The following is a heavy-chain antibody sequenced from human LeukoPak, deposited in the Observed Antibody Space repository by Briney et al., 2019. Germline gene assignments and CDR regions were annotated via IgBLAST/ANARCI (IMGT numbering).Heavy chain of an antibody. CDR1: GFTFSSYG. V-gene: IGHV3-30*18. J-gene: IGHJ4*02. CDR2: ISYDGSNK. D-gene: IGHD3-22*01. Sequence: GGSLRLSCAASGFTFSSYGMHWVRQAPGKGLGWVAVISYDGSNKYYADSVKGRFTISRDNSKNTLYLQMNSLRAEDTAVYYCAKDSANYYDSSGYYTRALDYWGQGTLATVPS. CDR3: AKDSANYYDSSGYYTRALDY.